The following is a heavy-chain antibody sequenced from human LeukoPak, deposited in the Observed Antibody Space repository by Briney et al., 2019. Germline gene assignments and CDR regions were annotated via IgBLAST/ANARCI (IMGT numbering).Heavy chain of an antibody. CDR1: GYTFTGYY. V-gene: IGHV1-2*02. CDR3: ARTVVTFRAEYFQH. D-gene: IGHD4-23*01. J-gene: IGHJ1*01. CDR2: INPNSGGT. Sequence: EASVKVSCKASGYTFTGYYMHWVRQAPGQGLEWMGWINPNSGGTNYAQKFQGRVTMTRDTSISTAYMELSRLRSDDTAVYYCARTVVTFRAEYFQHWGQGTLVTVSS.